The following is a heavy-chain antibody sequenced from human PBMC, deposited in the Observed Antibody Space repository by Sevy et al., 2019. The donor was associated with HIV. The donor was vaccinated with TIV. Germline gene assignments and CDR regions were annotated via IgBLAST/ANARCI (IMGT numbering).Heavy chain of an antibody. CDR2: ISSSSTYI. CDR1: GFTFSSHT. CDR3: ARDGGCTSTSCLLYFDY. J-gene: IGHJ4*02. D-gene: IGHD2-2*01. Sequence: GGSLRLSCAASGFTFSSHTMNWVRQAPGKGLEWVSSISSSSTYIYYADSLKGRFTISRDNAKNSVYLQMNSLRAEDTAVYYCARDGGCTSTSCLLYFDYWGQGTLVTVSS. V-gene: IGHV3-21*01.